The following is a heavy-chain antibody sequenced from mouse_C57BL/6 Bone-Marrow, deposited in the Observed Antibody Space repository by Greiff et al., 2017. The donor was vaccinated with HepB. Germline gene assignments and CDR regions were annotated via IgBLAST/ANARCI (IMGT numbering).Heavy chain of an antibody. CDR2: IDPSDSYT. Sequence: QVQLQQPGAELVMPGASVKLSCKASGYTFTSYWMHWVKQRPGQGLEWIGEIDPSDSYTNYNQKFKGKSTLTVDKSSGTAYMQLSSLTSEDSAVYYCARGGMKGYWGQGTTLTVSS. V-gene: IGHV1-69*01. CDR1: GYTFTSYW. CDR3: ARGGMKGY. J-gene: IGHJ2*01.